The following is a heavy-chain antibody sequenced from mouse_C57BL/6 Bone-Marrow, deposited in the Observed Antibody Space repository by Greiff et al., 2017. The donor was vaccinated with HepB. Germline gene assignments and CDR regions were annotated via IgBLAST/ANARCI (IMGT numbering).Heavy chain of an antibody. J-gene: IGHJ4*01. CDR2: IYPGSGST. Sequence: QVQLQQPGAELVKPGASVKMSCKASGYTFTSYWITWVKQRPGQGLEWIGDIYPGSGSTNYNEKFKSKATLTVDTSSSTAYMQLSSLTSEDSAVYYFASYYYGSSYVFLDYWGQGTSVTVSS. V-gene: IGHV1-55*01. D-gene: IGHD1-1*01. CDR1: GYTFTSYW. CDR3: ASYYYGSSYVFLDY.